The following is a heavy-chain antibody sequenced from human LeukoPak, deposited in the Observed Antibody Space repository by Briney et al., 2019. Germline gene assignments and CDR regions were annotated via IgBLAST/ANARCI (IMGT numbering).Heavy chain of an antibody. CDR2: IYYSGST. V-gene: IGHV4-39*07. CDR1: GGSISSSSYY. J-gene: IGHJ5*02. CDR3: ARPRRYYYDSSGYYKYNWFDP. Sequence: SETLSLTCTVSGGSISSSSYYWGWIRQPPGKGLEWIGSIYYSGSTYYNPSLKSRVTISVDTSKNQFSLKLSSVTAADTAVYYCARPRRYYYDSSGYYKYNWFDPWGQGTLVTVSS. D-gene: IGHD3-22*01.